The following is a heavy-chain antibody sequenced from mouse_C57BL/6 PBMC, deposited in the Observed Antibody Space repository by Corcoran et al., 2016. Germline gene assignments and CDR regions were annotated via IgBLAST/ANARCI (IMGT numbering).Heavy chain of an antibody. V-gene: IGHV1-76*01. J-gene: IGHJ3*01. D-gene: IGHD2-4*01. CDR1: GYTFTDYY. CDR3: ARNDYLAWFAY. CDR2: IYPGSGNT. Sequence: QVQLKQSGAELVRPGASVKLSCKASGYTFTDYYINWVKQRPGQGLEWIARIYPGSGNTYYNEKFKGKATLTAEKSSSTAYMQLSSLTSEDSAVYFCARNDYLAWFAYWGQGTLVTVSA.